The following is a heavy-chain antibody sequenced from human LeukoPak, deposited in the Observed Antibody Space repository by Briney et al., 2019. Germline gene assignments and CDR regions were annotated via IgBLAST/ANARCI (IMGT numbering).Heavy chain of an antibody. J-gene: IGHJ4*02. V-gene: IGHV3-23*01. CDR2: INTNGGST. Sequence: PGGSLRLSCAASGFTFSRYGMSWVRQAPGKGLEWVAAINTNGGSTYYADSVKGRFTITRDNSKNTLYLQMNSLRAEDTAVYYCAKEGVVVIEYYFDYWGQGTLVTVSS. CDR3: AKEGVVVIEYYFDY. D-gene: IGHD3-22*01. CDR1: GFTFSRYG.